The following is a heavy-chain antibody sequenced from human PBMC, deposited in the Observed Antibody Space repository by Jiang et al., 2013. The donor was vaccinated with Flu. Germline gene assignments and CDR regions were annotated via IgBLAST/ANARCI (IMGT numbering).Heavy chain of an antibody. J-gene: IGHJ6*02. D-gene: IGHD1-1*01. CDR3: ARTGPSLDPYYYYGMDV. Sequence: SGAEVKKPGASVKVSCKASGYTFTSYGISWVRQAPGQGLEWMGWISAYNGNTNYAQKLQGRVTMTTDTSTSTAYMELRSLRSDDTAVYYCARTGPSLDPYYYYGMDVWGQGTTVTVSS. CDR1: GYTFTSYG. CDR2: ISAYNGNT. V-gene: IGHV1-18*04.